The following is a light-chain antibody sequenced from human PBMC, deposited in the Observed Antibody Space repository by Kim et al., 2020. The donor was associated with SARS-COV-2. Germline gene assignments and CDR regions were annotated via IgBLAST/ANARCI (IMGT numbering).Light chain of an antibody. CDR1: QSVSSSY. CDR2: GAS. V-gene: IGKV3-20*01. CDR3: QQYGSSLTWT. J-gene: IGKJ1*01. Sequence: PEERATLSCRAGQSVSSSYLAWYQQKPGQAPRLLIYGASSRATGIPDRFSGSGSGTDFTLTISRLEPEDFAVYYCQQYGSSLTWTFGQGTKVDIK.